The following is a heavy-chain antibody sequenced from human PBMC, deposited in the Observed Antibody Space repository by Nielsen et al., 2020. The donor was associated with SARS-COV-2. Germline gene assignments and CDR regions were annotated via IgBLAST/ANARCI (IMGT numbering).Heavy chain of an antibody. Sequence: GESLKISCAASGFTFSSYVMHWVRQAPGKGLEWVAVISYDGSNKYYADSVKGRFTISRDNSKNTLYLQMNSLRAEDTAVYYCARCRCIAAAGNIDYWGQGTLVTVSS. J-gene: IGHJ4*02. V-gene: IGHV3-30*03. D-gene: IGHD6-13*01. CDR1: GFTFSSYV. CDR3: ARCRCIAAAGNIDY. CDR2: ISYDGSNK.